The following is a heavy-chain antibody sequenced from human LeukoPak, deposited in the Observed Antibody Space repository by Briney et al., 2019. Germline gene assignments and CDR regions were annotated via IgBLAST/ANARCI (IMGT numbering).Heavy chain of an antibody. D-gene: IGHD4-23*01. V-gene: IGHV3-21*01. CDR1: GFIFSSYS. J-gene: IGHJ3*02. Sequence: GGSLRLSCAVSGFIFSSYSMNWVRQAPGKGLEWVSSISTSSIYIYYADSVKGRFTISTDNAKNSLYLQMNSLRAEDTAVYYCARGQDTVVTSRDAFDIWGQGTMVTVSS. CDR2: ISTSSIYI. CDR3: ARGQDTVVTSRDAFDI.